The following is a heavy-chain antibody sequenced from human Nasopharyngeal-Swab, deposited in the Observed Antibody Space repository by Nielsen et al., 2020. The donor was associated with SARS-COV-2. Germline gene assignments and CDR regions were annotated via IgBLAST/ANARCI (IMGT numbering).Heavy chain of an antibody. J-gene: IGHJ4*02. CDR3: ARGPRGVYSGSYYDY. CDR1: GFTFSDYY. Sequence: GGSLRLSCAASGFTFSDYYMSWIRQAPGKGLEWVSYISSSGSYIYYADSVKGRFTISRDNAKSSLYLQMNSLRAEDTAVYYCARGPRGVYSGSYYDYWGQGTLVTVSS. V-gene: IGHV3-11*04. D-gene: IGHD1-26*01. CDR2: ISSSGSYI.